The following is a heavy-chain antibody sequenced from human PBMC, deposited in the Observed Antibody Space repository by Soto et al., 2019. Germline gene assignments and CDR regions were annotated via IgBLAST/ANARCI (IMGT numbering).Heavy chain of an antibody. V-gene: IGHV3-23*01. J-gene: IGHJ6*03. D-gene: IGHD3-10*01. Sequence: EVQLLESGGGLVHPGGSLRLSCAASGFTFSSFGMSWVRLAPGRGLVWVSGITGNGATTFYADSVKGRFAISRDTSKNTLYLQMNSLRGEDTAVYYCARVGSVGPVVYYQDVWGKGTTVTVSS. CDR1: GFTFSSFG. CDR3: ARVGSVGPVVYYQDV. CDR2: ITGNGATT.